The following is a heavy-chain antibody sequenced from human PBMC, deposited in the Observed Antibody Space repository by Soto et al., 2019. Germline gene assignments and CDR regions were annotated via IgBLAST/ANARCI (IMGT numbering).Heavy chain of an antibody. J-gene: IGHJ6*02. CDR3: ARRLYYDSSGFEGGGMDV. Sequence: SETLSLTCTVSGGSTSSGGYYWGWVRQYPGKGLEWIGCIYYSGSTYYNPSLKSRVTISVDTSKNQFSLKLSSVTAADTAVYYCARRLYYDSSGFEGGGMDVWGQGTTVTVSS. D-gene: IGHD3-22*01. V-gene: IGHV4-39*01. CDR1: GGSTSSGGYY. CDR2: IYYSGST.